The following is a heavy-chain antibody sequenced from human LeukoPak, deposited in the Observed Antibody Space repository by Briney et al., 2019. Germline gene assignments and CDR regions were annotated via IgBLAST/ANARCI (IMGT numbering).Heavy chain of an antibody. CDR1: GFIFGDYG. V-gene: IGHV3-66*02. Sequence: GGSLRLSCTTSGFIFGDYGMCWVRQAPGKGLEWVSVIYSGGSTYYADSVKGRFTISRDNSKNTLYLQMNSLRAEDTAVYYCARDEAVATRGSFDYWGQGTLVTVSS. CDR2: IYSGGST. D-gene: IGHD6-19*01. J-gene: IGHJ4*02. CDR3: ARDEAVATRGSFDY.